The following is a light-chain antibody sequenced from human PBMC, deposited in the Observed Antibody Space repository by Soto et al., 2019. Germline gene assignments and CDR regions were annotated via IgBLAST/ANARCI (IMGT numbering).Light chain of an antibody. V-gene: IGKV1-39*01. CDR3: QQYTNYSWT. CDR1: RIIDTY. CDR2: LAS. J-gene: IGKJ1*01. Sequence: DIQMTQSPSSLSASVGDRFTTTCRASRIIDTYVDWYQQKPGKAPDLLIYLASTLQVGVPSRFSGSGSGTDFTLTISGLQPEDFATYYCQQYTNYSWTFGQGTKVDIK.